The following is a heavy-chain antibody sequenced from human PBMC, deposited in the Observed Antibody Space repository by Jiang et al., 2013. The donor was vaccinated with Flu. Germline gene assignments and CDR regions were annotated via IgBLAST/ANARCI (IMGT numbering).Heavy chain of an antibody. CDR3: ARDREDIVVVPAAIPSSRYGMDV. V-gene: IGHV3-33*01. D-gene: IGHD2-2*01. J-gene: IGHJ6*02. CDR2: IWYDGSNK. Sequence: AVIWYDGSNKYYADSVKGRFTISRDNSKNTLYLQMNSLRAEDTAVYYCARDREDIVVVPAAIPSSRYGMDVWGQGTTVTVSS.